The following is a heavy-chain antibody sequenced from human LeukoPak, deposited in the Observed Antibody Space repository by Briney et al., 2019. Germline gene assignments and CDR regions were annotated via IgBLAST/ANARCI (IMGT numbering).Heavy chain of an antibody. V-gene: IGHV4-59*01. Sequence: SETLSLTCTVSGGSISSYYWSWIRQPPGKGLEWIGYIYNSGSPNYNPSLKSRVTMSVDTSKSQFSLKLSFVTAADTAVYYCAKDLYYYDTNAYYFDWFDPWGQGTLFTVSS. J-gene: IGHJ5*02. D-gene: IGHD3-22*01. CDR2: IYNSGSP. CDR1: GGSISSYY. CDR3: AKDLYYYDTNAYYFDWFDP.